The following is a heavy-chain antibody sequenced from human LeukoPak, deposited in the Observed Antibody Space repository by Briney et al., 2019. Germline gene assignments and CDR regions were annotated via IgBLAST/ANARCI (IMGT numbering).Heavy chain of an antibody. CDR1: GASISSGGYC. CDR3: ARVLADPRSGYYFDY. CDR2: ICYSGTT. V-gene: IGHV4-31*03. D-gene: IGHD3-22*01. Sequence: PSQTLSLTCTVSGASISSGGYCWSWIRQHPGKGLEWIGYICYSGTTYYNPSLKSRVTISVDMSENQFSLKLSSVTAADTAVYYCARVLADPRSGYYFDYWGQGTLVTVSS. J-gene: IGHJ4*02.